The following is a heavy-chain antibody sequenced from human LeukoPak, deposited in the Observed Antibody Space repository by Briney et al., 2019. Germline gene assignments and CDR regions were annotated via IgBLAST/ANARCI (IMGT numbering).Heavy chain of an antibody. V-gene: IGHV4-34*01. J-gene: IGHJ6*02. D-gene: IGHD4-17*01. Sequence: SETLSLTCAVYGGSFSGYYWSWIRQPPGKGLEWIGEINHSGSTNYNPSLKSRVTISVDTSKNQFSLKLSSVTAADTAVYYCASTTVKYYYYYYGMDVWGQGTLVTVSS. CDR3: ASTTVKYYYYYYGMDV. CDR1: GGSFSGYY. CDR2: INHSGST.